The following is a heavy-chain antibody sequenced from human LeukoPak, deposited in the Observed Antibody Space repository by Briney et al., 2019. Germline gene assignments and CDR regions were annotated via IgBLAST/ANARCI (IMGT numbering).Heavy chain of an antibody. D-gene: IGHD3-22*01. V-gene: IGHV3-20*04. CDR3: ARERTYYYDSNPDYFDY. CDR2: INWNGGST. Sequence: GGSLRLSCAASGSTFDDYGMSWVRQAPGKGLLWVSGINWNGGSTGDADSVKDRFTISSDNAKNSLYLQMNSLRAGDTALYYCARERTYYYDSNPDYFDYWGQGTLVTVSS. CDR1: GSTFDDYG. J-gene: IGHJ4*02.